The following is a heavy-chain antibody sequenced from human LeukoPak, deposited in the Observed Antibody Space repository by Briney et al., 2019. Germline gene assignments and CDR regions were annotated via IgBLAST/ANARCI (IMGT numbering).Heavy chain of an antibody. J-gene: IGHJ3*02. CDR2: ISSSGIYI. V-gene: IGHV3-21*01. D-gene: IGHD3-16*01. Sequence: GGSLRLSCEVSGFTSSTYTMNWVRQAPGKGLEWVSSISSSGIYIYYADSVKGRFTISRDNSKNTLYLQMNSLRAEDTAVYYCARELGDDAFDIWGQGTMVTVSS. CDR1: GFTSSTYT. CDR3: ARELGDDAFDI.